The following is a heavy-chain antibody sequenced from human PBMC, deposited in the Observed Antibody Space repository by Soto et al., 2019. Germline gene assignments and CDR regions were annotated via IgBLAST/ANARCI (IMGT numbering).Heavy chain of an antibody. D-gene: IGHD6-13*01. CDR3: ARRSSSWNFDY. Sequence: PSETLSLTCAVYGGSFSDYSWTWIRQPPGKGLEWIGEINHSGSTYYNPSLKSRVTISVDTSKNQFSLKLSSVTAADTAVYYCARRSSSWNFDYWGQGTLVTVSS. CDR1: GGSFSDYS. J-gene: IGHJ4*02. V-gene: IGHV4-34*01. CDR2: INHSGST.